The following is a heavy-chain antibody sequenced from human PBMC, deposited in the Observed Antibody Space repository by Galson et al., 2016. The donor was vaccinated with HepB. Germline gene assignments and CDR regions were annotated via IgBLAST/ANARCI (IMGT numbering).Heavy chain of an antibody. D-gene: IGHD3-3*01. Sequence: TLSLTCAVSGVSITSGGFSWNWIRQPPGKGLEWIGYIYQGETAYYTPSLRSRVTMALHRTNNLFSLKLSSVTAADTAVYYRARGTYDFWSGFSPTEYYFDYWGQGALVAVSS. CDR3: ARGTYDFWSGFSPTEYYFDY. V-gene: IGHV4-30-2*01. J-gene: IGHJ4*02. CDR1: GVSITSGGFS. CDR2: IYQGETA.